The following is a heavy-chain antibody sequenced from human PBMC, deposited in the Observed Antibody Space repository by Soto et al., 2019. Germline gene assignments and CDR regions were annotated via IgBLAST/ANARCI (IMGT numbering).Heavy chain of an antibody. V-gene: IGHV1-46*01. Sequence: QVQLVQSGAEVKKPGASVKVSCKASGYTFTSYYMHWVRQAPGQGLEWMGIINPSGGSTSYAQKFQGRVTMTRDTSTSTVYMELSSLRSEDTAVYYCARDGEGGIVVVPAAIRDYYYYGMDVWGQGTTVTVSS. J-gene: IGHJ6*02. CDR1: GYTFTSYY. D-gene: IGHD2-2*02. CDR2: INPSGGST. CDR3: ARDGEGGIVVVPAAIRDYYYYGMDV.